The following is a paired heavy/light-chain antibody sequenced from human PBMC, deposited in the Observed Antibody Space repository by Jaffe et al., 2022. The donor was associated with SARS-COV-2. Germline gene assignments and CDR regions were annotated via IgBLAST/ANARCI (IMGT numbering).Light chain of an antibody. CDR1: KIGSRS. V-gene: IGLV3-21*01. CDR2: YDT. J-gene: IGLJ2*01. CDR3: QVWETSIDNVV. Sequence: SYVLTQPPSVSVAPGETARITCGGNKIGSRSVHWYQQRPGQAPVLVIFYDTDRPSGIPERVSGSNSGNTATLTISRVEAGDEADYFCQVWETSIDNVVFGGGTKLTVL.
Heavy chain of an antibody. J-gene: IGHJ5*01. Sequence: DVQLVESGGGLVQPGGSLRLSCVVSGFRFSDYAMSWVRQAPGKGLEWVSGISGSGDRTYYADSVKGRLTISRDNSKNTLYLQMNSLRVEDTAVHYCAKDYGRRDIGAAGFDSWGQGTLVTVSS. CDR3: AKDYGRRDIGAAGFDS. CDR2: ISGSGDRT. CDR1: GFRFSDYA. V-gene: IGHV3-23*04. D-gene: IGHD6-13*01.